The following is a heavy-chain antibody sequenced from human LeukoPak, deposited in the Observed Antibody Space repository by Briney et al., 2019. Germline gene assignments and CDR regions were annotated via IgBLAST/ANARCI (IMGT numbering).Heavy chain of an antibody. CDR1: GYSISSGYY. V-gene: IGHV4-38-2*02. CDR2: IYHSGST. D-gene: IGHD3-22*01. Sequence: PSETLSLTCTVSGYSISSGYYWGWIRQPPGKGLEWIGSIYHSGSTYYNPSLKSRVTISVDTSKNQFSLKLSSVTAADTALYYCARVAYFDSSGFYYSFDYWGQGTLVTVSS. J-gene: IGHJ4*02. CDR3: ARVAYFDSSGFYYSFDY.